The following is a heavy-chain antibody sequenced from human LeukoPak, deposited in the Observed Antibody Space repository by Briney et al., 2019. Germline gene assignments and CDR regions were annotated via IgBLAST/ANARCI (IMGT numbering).Heavy chain of an antibody. CDR2: ISWNSGSI. D-gene: IGHD6-6*01. V-gene: IGHV3-9*01. J-gene: IGHJ4*02. CDR1: GFTFDEYA. Sequence: SLRLSCAASGFTFDEYAMHWVRQAPGKGLEWVSGISWNSGSIGYADSVKGRFTISRDNAKNSLYLQMNSLRAEDTALYYCASLVRPDYWGQGTLVTVSS. CDR3: ASLVRPDY.